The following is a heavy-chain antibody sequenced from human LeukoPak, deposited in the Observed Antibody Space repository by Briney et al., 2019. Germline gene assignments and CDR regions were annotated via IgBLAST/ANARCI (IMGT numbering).Heavy chain of an antibody. Sequence: ASVKVSCKASGYTFTSYGISWVRQAPGQGLEWMGWISAYNGNTNYAQKLQGGVTMTTDTSTSTAYMELRSLRSDDTAIYYCATYRQVLLPFESWGQGTLVTVSS. CDR3: ATYRQVLLPFES. V-gene: IGHV1-18*01. D-gene: IGHD2-8*02. CDR2: ISAYNGNT. J-gene: IGHJ4*02. CDR1: GYTFTSYG.